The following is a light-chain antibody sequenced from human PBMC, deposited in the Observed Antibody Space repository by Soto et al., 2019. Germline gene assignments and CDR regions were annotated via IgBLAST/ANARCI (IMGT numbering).Light chain of an antibody. V-gene: IGKV1-8*01. CDR2: AAS. CDR1: QGISNY. CDR3: QQYYGYPHT. J-gene: IGKJ2*01. Sequence: ALRMTQSPSSFSASTGDKVTITCRASQGISNYLAWYQQKPGKAPKLLIYAASTLQSGVPSRFSGSGSGTDFTLTISCLQPEDFATYYCQQYYGYPHTFGQGAKLEIK.